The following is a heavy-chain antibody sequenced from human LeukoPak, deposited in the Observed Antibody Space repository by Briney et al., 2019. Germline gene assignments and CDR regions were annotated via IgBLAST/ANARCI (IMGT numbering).Heavy chain of an antibody. CDR3: AKGGGYEAQYYYYYLDV. J-gene: IGHJ6*03. CDR2: IRYDGSNK. D-gene: IGHD5-12*01. CDR1: GFTFSSYG. Sequence: GGSLRLSCAASGFTFSSYGMHWVRQAPGKGLEWVAFIRYDGSNKYYADSVKGRFTVSRDNSKNTLYLQMKSLRAEDSAVYYCAKGGGYEAQYYYYYLDVWGKGTTVTISS. V-gene: IGHV3-30*02.